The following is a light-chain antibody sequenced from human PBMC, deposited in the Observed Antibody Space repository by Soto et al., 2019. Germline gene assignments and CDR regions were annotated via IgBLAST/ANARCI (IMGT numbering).Light chain of an antibody. CDR2: AAS. V-gene: IGKV1-8*01. CDR3: QQYYSYPQT. J-gene: IGKJ1*01. Sequence: AIRRTQPPSSFSASTGDRGAITCLASQGISSYLALYQQKPGKAPKLLIYAASTLQSGVPSRFSGSGSGTDFTLTISCLQSEDFATYYCQQYYSYPQTFGQGTKVEIK. CDR1: QGISSY.